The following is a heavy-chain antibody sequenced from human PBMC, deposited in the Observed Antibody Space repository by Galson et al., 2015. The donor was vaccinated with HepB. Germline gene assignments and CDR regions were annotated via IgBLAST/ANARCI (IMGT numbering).Heavy chain of an antibody. CDR3: AKPLTQWLAPPYYYAMDV. Sequence: SLRLSCAASGFTSSAYAMAWVRQAPGKGLEWVSGIRGNGDDTFYADSVKGRFIVSRDNSKNTLYLQMHSLRAEDSAVYFCAKPLTQWLAPPYYYAMDVWGQGTTVTVSS. CDR2: IRGNGDDT. D-gene: IGHD6-19*01. V-gene: IGHV3-23*01. CDR1: GFTSSAYA. J-gene: IGHJ6*02.